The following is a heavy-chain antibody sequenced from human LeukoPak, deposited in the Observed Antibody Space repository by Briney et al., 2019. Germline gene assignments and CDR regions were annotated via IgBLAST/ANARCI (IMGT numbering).Heavy chain of an antibody. Sequence: SVKVSCKASGGTFSSYAISWVRQAPGQGREWMGGIIPIFGTANYAQKFQGRVTITADKSTSTAYMELSSLRSEDTAVYYCARDRNQLLRAFDIWGQGTMVTVSS. CDR2: IIPIFGTA. CDR1: GGTFSSYA. CDR3: ARDRNQLLRAFDI. V-gene: IGHV1-69*06. D-gene: IGHD3-22*01. J-gene: IGHJ3*02.